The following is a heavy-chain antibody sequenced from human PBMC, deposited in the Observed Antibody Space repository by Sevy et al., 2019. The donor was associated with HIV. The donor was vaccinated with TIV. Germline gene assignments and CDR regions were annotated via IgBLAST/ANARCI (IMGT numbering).Heavy chain of an antibody. D-gene: IGHD4-17*01. J-gene: IGHJ5*02. Sequence: GGSLRLSCEASGFPFTNHGVHWVRQAPGKGLAWVALMWFDGSNKYYADSVKGRFTVSRDDSKNTLYLRMNSLRADDTAIYYCARYREFYDHGEYGPTSAPDLWGQGTLVTVSS. CDR3: ARYREFYDHGEYGPTSAPDL. CDR2: MWFDGSNK. CDR1: GFPFTNHG. V-gene: IGHV3-33*08.